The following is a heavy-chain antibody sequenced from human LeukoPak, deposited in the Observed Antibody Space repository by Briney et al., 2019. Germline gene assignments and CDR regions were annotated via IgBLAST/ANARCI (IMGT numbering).Heavy chain of an antibody. D-gene: IGHD5-18*01. CDR2: ISSSGGDT. J-gene: IGHJ4*02. Sequence: GGSLRLSCAAPGFTFSIYAMSWVRQAPGKGLEWVSVISSSGGDTYYADSVKGRFTISRDNSKNTLYLQMNSLRADDTAVYFCARDRWGYSYGGDWGQGTLVTVSS. CDR1: GFTFSIYA. V-gene: IGHV3-23*01. CDR3: ARDRWGYSYGGD.